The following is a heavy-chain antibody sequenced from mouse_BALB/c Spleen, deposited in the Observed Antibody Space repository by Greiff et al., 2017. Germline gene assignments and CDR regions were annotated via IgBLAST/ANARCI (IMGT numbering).Heavy chain of an antibody. CDR2: IYPGNSDT. CDR3: TRGALLRYLDY. CDR1: GYTFTSYW. J-gene: IGHJ2*01. V-gene: IGHV1-5*01. D-gene: IGHD1-1*01. Sequence: VQLQQSGTVLARPGASVKMSCKASGYTFTSYWMHWVKQRPGQGLEWIGAIYPGNSDTSYNQKFKGKAKLTAVTSTSTAYMELSSLTNEDSAVYYCTRGALLRYLDYWGQGTTLTVSA.